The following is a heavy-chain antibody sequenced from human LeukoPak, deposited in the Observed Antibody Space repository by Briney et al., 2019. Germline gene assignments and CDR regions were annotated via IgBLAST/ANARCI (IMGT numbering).Heavy chain of an antibody. D-gene: IGHD3-16*01. J-gene: IGHJ6*03. CDR2: INHSGST. CDR1: GGSFSGYY. CDR3: QGGYYYIDV. Sequence: PSETLSLTCAVYGGSFSGYYWSWIRQPPGKGLEWIGEINHSGSTNYNPSLKSRVTISVDTSKNQFSLKLSSVTAADTPVYYCQGGYYYIDVWGKGTAVTVSS. V-gene: IGHV4-34*01.